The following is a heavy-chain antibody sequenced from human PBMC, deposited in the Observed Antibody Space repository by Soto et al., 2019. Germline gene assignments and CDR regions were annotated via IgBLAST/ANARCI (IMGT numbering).Heavy chain of an antibody. CDR3: ARDVPNSGTFQF. CDR1: GFTFSTYA. J-gene: IGHJ1*01. D-gene: IGHD1-26*01. V-gene: IGHV3-30-3*01. CDR2: ISSVGNDK. Sequence: PGGSLRLSCTASGFTFSTYAMQWVRQAPGKGLEWVAVISSVGNDKYYADSVKGRFTTSRDNSKSTLYLQMNSLRAEDTAVYYCARDVPNSGTFQFWGQGTLVTVSS.